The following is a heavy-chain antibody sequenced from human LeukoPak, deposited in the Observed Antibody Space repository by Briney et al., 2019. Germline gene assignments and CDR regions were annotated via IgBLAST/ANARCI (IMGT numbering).Heavy chain of an antibody. V-gene: IGHV4-39*01. J-gene: IGHJ4*02. CDR1: GXSXXSSSYX. CDR3: ASRSSGWYFDY. D-gene: IGHD6-19*01. CDR2: IYYSGST. Sequence: XSLTXXXSGXSXXSSSYXWGWIRQPPGTGLEWIGSIYYSGSTYYNPSLKSRVTISVDTSKNQFSLKLSSVTAADTAVYYCASRSSGWYFDYWGQGTLVTVSS.